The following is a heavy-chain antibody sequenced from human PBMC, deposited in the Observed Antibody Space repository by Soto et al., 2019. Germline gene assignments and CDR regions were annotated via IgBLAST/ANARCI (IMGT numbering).Heavy chain of an antibody. D-gene: IGHD4-4*01. V-gene: IGHV3-21*01. Sequence: EVQLVESGGGLVKPGGSLRLSCAASGFTFSDYSMNWVRQAPGKGLEWVSSISPSSTYISYADSMKGRFTISRDNAKNSLYLQMNSLRAEDTAVYYCARDGLQSQGRYFDLWGRGALVTVSS. J-gene: IGHJ2*01. CDR1: GFTFSDYS. CDR3: ARDGLQSQGRYFDL. CDR2: ISPSSTYI.